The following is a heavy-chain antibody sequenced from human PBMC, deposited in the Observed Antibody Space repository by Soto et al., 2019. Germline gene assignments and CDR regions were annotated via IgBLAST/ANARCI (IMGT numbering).Heavy chain of an antibody. CDR1: GFTFSNYE. Sequence: PGGSLRLSCAASGFTFSNYEMNWVRQAPGKGLEWVSYISSSGSTIYYADSVKGRFTISRDNAKNSLYLQMYSLRAEDTAAYYCARDGDMYDWNYLDYWGQGTLVTVSS. J-gene: IGHJ4*02. V-gene: IGHV3-48*03. D-gene: IGHD1-20*01. CDR3: ARDGDMYDWNYLDY. CDR2: ISSSGSTI.